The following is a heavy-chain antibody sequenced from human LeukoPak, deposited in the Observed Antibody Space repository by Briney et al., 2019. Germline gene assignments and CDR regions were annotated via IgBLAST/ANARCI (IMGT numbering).Heavy chain of an antibody. CDR2: FDPEDGET. V-gene: IGHV1-24*01. CDR3: ATGLPYYYGSGSYSH. CDR1: GYTLTELS. D-gene: IGHD3-10*01. J-gene: IGHJ4*02. Sequence: GASVKVSCKVSGYTLTELSMHWVRQAPGKGLEWMGGFDPEDGETIYAQKFQGRVTMTEDTSTDIAYMELSSLRSEDTAVYYCATGLPYYYGSGSYSHWGQGTLVTVSS.